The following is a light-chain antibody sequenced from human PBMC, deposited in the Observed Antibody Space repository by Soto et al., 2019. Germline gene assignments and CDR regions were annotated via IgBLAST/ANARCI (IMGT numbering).Light chain of an antibody. V-gene: IGKV1-5*03. Sequence: DIQMTQSPSTLSGSXXDRVXITCLASQTISSWLAWYQQKPGKAPKXXIYKASTLKSGVPSRFSGSGSGTEFTLTISSLQPDDFATYYCQHYNSYSEAFGQGTKVDIK. CDR1: QTISSW. CDR3: QHYNSYSEA. CDR2: KAS. J-gene: IGKJ1*01.